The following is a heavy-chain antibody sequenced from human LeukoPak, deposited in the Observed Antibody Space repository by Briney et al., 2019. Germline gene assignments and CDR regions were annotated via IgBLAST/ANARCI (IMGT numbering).Heavy chain of an antibody. D-gene: IGHD3-22*01. CDR2: IYYSGST. V-gene: IGHV4-39*01. J-gene: IGHJ3*02. CDR3: ARQSYYDSSGTDAFDI. Sequence: PSETLSLTCTVSGGSISSSSYYWGWIRQPPGKGLEWIGSIYYSGSTYYNPSLKSRVTISVDTSKNQFSLKPSSVTAADTAVYYCARQSYYDSSGTDAFDIWGQGTMVTVSS. CDR1: GGSISSSSYY.